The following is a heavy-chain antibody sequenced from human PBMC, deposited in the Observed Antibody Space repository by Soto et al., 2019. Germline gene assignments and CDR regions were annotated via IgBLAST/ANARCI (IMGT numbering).Heavy chain of an antibody. CDR1: GFTFSSYS. Sequence: EVQLVESGGGLVKPGGSLRLSCAASGFTFSSYSMNWVRQAPGKGLEWVSSISSSSSYIYYADSVKGRFTISRDNAKNSLYLQMNSLRAEDTAVYYCAREPYCDPRYFDLWGRGTLVTVSS. CDR3: AREPYCDPRYFDL. D-gene: IGHD4-17*01. J-gene: IGHJ2*01. CDR2: ISSSSSYI. V-gene: IGHV3-21*01.